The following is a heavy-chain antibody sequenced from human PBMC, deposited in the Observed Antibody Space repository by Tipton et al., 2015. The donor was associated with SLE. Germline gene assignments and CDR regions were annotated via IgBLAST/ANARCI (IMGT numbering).Heavy chain of an antibody. J-gene: IGHJ4*02. D-gene: IGHD6-6*01. Sequence: SLRLSCTAPGFIFHSYTMSWVRQAPGKGLEWVSGISGSGFTTDYADSVKGRFTISRDNSKNTLYLQMDSLRAEDTAVYFCARSSSSLDFWGQGTLVTVSS. CDR3: ARSSSSLDF. CDR2: ISGSGFTT. CDR1: GFIFHSYT. V-gene: IGHV3-23*01.